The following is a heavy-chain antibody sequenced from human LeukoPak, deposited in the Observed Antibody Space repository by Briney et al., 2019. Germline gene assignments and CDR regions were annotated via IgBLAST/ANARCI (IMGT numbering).Heavy chain of an antibody. CDR1: GGSISSGSYY. D-gene: IGHD3-10*01. J-gene: IGHJ6*03. Sequence: PSETLSLTCTVSGGSISSGSYYWGWIRQPPGKGLEWIGSMYYSGSTFYNPSLKSRVTILVDTSKNQFSLKLSSVTAADTAVYYCARDYGSGRRYYYMDVWGKGTTVTVSS. CDR3: ARDYGSGRRYYYMDV. V-gene: IGHV4-39*07. CDR2: MYYSGST.